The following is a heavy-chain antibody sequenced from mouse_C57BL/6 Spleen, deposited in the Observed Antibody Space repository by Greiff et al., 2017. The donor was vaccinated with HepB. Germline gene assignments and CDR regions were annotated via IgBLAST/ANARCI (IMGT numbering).Heavy chain of an antibody. CDR1: GFTFSSYA. V-gene: IGHV5-9-1*02. Sequence: DVHLVESGEGLVKPGGSLKLSCAASGFTFSSYAMSWVRQTPEKRLEWVAYISSGGDYIYYADTVKGRFTISRDNARNTLYLQMSSLKSEDTAMYYCTRGWPHFDYWGQGTTLTVSS. CDR3: TRGWPHFDY. J-gene: IGHJ2*01. CDR2: ISSGGDYI. D-gene: IGHD2-3*01.